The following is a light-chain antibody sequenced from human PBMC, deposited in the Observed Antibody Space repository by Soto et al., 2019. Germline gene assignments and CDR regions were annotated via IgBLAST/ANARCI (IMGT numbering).Light chain of an antibody. CDR3: QQYNSWPLT. Sequence: EIVMTQSPATLSVSPGERATLSCRASQSVYSYLAWYQQKPGQAPGLLIYEASTRDTGIPPRFSGSGSGTEFTLTISSLQSEDFAVYYCQQYNSWPLTFGGGTKVEIK. V-gene: IGKV3-15*01. J-gene: IGKJ4*01. CDR1: QSVYSY. CDR2: EAS.